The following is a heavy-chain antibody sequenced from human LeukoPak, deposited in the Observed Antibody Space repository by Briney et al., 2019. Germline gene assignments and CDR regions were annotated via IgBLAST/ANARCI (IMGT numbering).Heavy chain of an antibody. CDR1: GGTFSSYT. Sequence: SVKVSCKASGGTFSSYTISWVRQAPGQGLEWMGRIIPILGIADYAQKFQGRVTITADKSTSTAYMELSSLRSEDTAVYYCARDPRGGYCFDYWGQGTLVTVSS. D-gene: IGHD3-10*01. CDR2: IIPILGIA. V-gene: IGHV1-69*04. J-gene: IGHJ4*02. CDR3: ARDPRGGYCFDY.